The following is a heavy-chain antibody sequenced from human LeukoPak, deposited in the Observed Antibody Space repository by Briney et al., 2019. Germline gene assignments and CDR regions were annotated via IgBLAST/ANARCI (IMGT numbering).Heavy chain of an antibody. CDR1: GYTFTAYY. CDR3: TRAYYYDSSAYYFDF. D-gene: IGHD3-22*01. J-gene: IGHJ4*02. CDR2: INPNSGDT. V-gene: IGHV1-2*06. Sequence: ASVRVSFTASGYTFTAYYMHWVRQAPGRGLEWMGRINPNSGDTNYAQSIQGRVTMTRDTSINTAYMELSRLRSDDTAVYYCTRAYYYDSSAYYFDFWGQGTLVTVSS.